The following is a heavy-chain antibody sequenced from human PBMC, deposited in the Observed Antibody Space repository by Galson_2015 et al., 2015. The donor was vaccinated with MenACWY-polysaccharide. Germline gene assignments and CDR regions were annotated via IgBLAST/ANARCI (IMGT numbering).Heavy chain of an antibody. CDR2: ISYDATNK. J-gene: IGHJ4*02. V-gene: IGHV3-30*09. CDR3: AREYCSRTSCQLIDC. Sequence: SLRLSCAASGFTFSSYAMHWVRQAPGKGLEWVTIISYDATNKYYADSVKGRFAISRDNSKNTLYLQMNSLRAEDTAVYYRAREYCSRTSCQLIDCWGQGTLVTVSS. D-gene: IGHD2-2*01. CDR1: GFTFSSYA.